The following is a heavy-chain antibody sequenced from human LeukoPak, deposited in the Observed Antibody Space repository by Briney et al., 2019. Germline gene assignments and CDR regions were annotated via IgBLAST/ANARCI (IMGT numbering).Heavy chain of an antibody. CDR2: INAGNGNT. V-gene: IGHV1-3*01. CDR3: ARGRRWLQFMTDY. D-gene: IGHD5-24*01. J-gene: IGHJ4*02. Sequence: ASVKVSCKAPGYTFTSYAMHWVRQAPGQRLEWMGWINAGNGNTKYSQKFQGRVTITRDTSASTAYMELSSLRSEDTAVYYCARGRRWLQFMTDYWGQGTLVTVSS. CDR1: GYTFTSYA.